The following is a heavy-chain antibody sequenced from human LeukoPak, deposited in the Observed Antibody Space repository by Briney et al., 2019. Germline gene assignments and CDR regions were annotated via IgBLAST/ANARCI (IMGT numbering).Heavy chain of an antibody. D-gene: IGHD6-13*01. J-gene: IGHJ3*02. CDR1: GGSISSGDYY. Sequence: SETLSLTCTVSGGSISSGDYYWSWIRQPPGKGLEWIGYIYYSGSTYYNPSRKSRVTISVDTSKNQFSLKLSSVTAADTAVYYCASDPGIAAAGEGAFDIWGQGTMVTVSS. CDR3: ASDPGIAAAGEGAFDI. CDR2: IYYSGST. V-gene: IGHV4-30-4*08.